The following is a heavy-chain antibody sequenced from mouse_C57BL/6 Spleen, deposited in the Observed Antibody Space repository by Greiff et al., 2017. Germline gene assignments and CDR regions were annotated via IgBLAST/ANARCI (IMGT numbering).Heavy chain of an antibody. CDR3: AREGITTVVADY. V-gene: IGHV5-4*01. J-gene: IGHJ2*01. CDR2: ISDGGSYT. D-gene: IGHD1-1*01. CDR1: GFTFSSYA. Sequence: EVKLVESGGGLVKPGGSLKLSCAASGFTFSSYAMSWVRQTPEKRLEWVATISDGGSYTYYPDNVKGRFTISRDNAKNNLYLQMSHLKSEDTAMYYCAREGITTVVADYWGQGTTLTVSS.